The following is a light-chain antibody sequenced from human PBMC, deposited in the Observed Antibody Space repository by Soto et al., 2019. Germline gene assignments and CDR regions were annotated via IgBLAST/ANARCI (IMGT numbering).Light chain of an antibody. CDR2: GAS. Sequence: EIVLTQSPGTLSLSPWERATLSCRASQSVSSYLAWYQQKPGQAPRLRIYGASSRATGIPDRFSGSGSGTAFTLTISRLEPEDVAVYYCQQYGSSSRTFGQGNKVELK. J-gene: IGKJ1*01. V-gene: IGKV3-20*01. CDR1: QSVSSY. CDR3: QQYGSSSRT.